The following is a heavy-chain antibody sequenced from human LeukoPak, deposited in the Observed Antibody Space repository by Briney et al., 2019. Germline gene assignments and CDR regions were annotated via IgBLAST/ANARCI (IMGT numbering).Heavy chain of an antibody. D-gene: IGHD3-10*01. CDR2: ISYDGSNK. CDR3: AKSRVAMVRGVLDY. J-gene: IGHJ4*02. Sequence: GGSLRPSCAASGFTFSSYGMHWVRQAPGKGLEWVAVISYDGSNKYYADSVKGRFTISRDNSKNTLYLQMNSLRAEDTAVYYCAKSRVAMVRGVLDYWGQGTLVTVSS. CDR1: GFTFSSYG. V-gene: IGHV3-30*18.